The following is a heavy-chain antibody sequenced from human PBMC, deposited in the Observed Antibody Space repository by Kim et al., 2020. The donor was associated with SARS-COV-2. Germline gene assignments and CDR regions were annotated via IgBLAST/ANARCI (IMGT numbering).Heavy chain of an antibody. J-gene: IGHJ4*02. D-gene: IGHD6-19*01. V-gene: IGHV1-46*01. CDR3: AREGLGGY. Sequence: GGSTSYAKKFPGRVTMTRDTSTSTVYMELSSLRSEDTAVYYCAREGLGGYWGQGTLVTVSS. CDR2: GGST.